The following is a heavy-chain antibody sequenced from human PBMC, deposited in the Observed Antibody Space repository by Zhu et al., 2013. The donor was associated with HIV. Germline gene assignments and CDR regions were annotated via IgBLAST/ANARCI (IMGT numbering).Heavy chain of an antibody. CDR1: GYTFTNYG. J-gene: IGHJ2*01. V-gene: IGHV1-18*01. Sequence: QVQLVQSGAEVKKPGASVKVSCKASGYTFTNYGISWVRQAPGKGLEWMAWISTYNNNLNYAQKLQGRVTLTTDTSTNTVYMELRSLRSDDTAIYYCARDPYSGYFYDRSGRYFDVWGRGTLVTVSS. D-gene: IGHD5-12*01. CDR2: ISTYNNNL. CDR3: ARDPYSGYFYDRSGRYFDV.